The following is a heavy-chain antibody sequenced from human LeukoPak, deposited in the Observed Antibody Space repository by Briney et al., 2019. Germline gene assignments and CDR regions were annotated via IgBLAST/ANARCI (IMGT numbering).Heavy chain of an antibody. CDR2: INHSGST. V-gene: IGHV4-34*01. D-gene: IGHD3-22*01. CDR1: GGSFSGYY. CDR3: AREPEDSSGPYFDY. Sequence: SETLSLTCAVYGGSFSGYYWSWIRQPPGKGLEWIGEINHSGSTNYNPSLKSRVTISVDTSKNQFSLKLSSVTAADTAVYYCAREPEDSSGPYFDYWGQGTLVTVSS. J-gene: IGHJ4*02.